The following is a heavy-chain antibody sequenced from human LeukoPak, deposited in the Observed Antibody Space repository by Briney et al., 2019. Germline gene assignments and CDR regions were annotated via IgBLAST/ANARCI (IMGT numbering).Heavy chain of an antibody. D-gene: IGHD3-22*01. CDR2: INWNGGST. V-gene: IGHV3-20*04. CDR1: GFTFDDYG. CDR3: ARASTYYYDSSLQH. J-gene: IGHJ1*01. Sequence: PGGSLRLSCAASGFTFDDYGMSWVRQAPGKGLEWVSGINWNGGSTGYVDSVKGRFTISRDNAKNSLYLQMNSLRAEDTALYYCARASTYYYDSSLQHWGQGTLVTVSS.